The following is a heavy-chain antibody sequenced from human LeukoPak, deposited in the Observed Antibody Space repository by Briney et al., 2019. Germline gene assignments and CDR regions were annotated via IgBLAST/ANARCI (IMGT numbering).Heavy chain of an antibody. D-gene: IGHD1-1*01. CDR2: INPNSGGT. Sequence: ASVKVSCKASGYTFTGYYMHWVRQAPGQGLEWMGWINPNSGGTNYAQKFQGRVTMTRDTSISTAYMELSRLRSDDTAVYYCAREHNPRRYNWNWFDPWGQGTLVTVSS. V-gene: IGHV1-2*02. CDR1: GYTFTGYY. CDR3: AREHNPRRYNWNWFDP. J-gene: IGHJ5*02.